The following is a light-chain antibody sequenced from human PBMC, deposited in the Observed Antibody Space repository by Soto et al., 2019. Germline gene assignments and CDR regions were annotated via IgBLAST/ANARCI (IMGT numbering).Light chain of an antibody. Sequence: QTVVTQEPSFSVSPGGTVTLTCGLTSDSVSTSYYASWYQQTPGQTPRMLIYSTNTRSSGVPDRFSGSILGNKAALTITGAHADDESDYYCVLYMGSGFWVFGGGTKLTGL. CDR1: SDSVSTSYY. J-gene: IGLJ3*02. V-gene: IGLV8-61*01. CDR2: STN. CDR3: VLYMGSGFWV.